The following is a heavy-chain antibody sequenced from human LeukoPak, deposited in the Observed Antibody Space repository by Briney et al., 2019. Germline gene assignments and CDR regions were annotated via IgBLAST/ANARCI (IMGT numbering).Heavy chain of an antibody. V-gene: IGHV1-46*01. J-gene: IGHJ3*02. CDR3: ARDQNYYGSGSYLFNRRLDAPHDAFDI. Sequence: GASVKVSCKASGYTLTSYYMHWVRQAPGQGLEWMGIINPSGGSTSYAQKFQGRVTMTRDTSTSTVYMELSSLRSGDTAVYYCARDQNYYGSGSYLFNRRLDAPHDAFDIWGQGTMVTVSS. CDR1: GYTLTSYY. D-gene: IGHD3-10*01. CDR2: INPSGGST.